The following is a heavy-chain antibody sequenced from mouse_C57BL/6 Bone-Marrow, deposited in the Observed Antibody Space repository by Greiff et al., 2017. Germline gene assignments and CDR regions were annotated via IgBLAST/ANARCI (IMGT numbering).Heavy chain of an antibody. CDR3: AREGPYYYYAMDY. D-gene: IGHD2-10*01. CDR1: GFTFSDYY. CDR2: INYDGSST. J-gene: IGHJ4*01. Sequence: EVKLMESEGGLVQPGSSMKLSCTASGFTFSDYYMAWVRQVPEKGLEWVANINYDGSSTYYLDSLKSRFIISRDNAKNILYLQMSSLKSEDTATYYCAREGPYYYYAMDYWGQGTSVTVSS. V-gene: IGHV5-16*01.